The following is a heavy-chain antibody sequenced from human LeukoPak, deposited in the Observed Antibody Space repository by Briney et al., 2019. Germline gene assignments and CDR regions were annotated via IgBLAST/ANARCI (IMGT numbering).Heavy chain of an antibody. V-gene: IGHV1-8*01. J-gene: IGHJ6*02. Sequence: ASVKVSCKASRYTFTSYDINWVRQATGQGLEWMGWMNPNSGNTGYAQKFQGRVTMTTNTYISTAYMELSSLRSEDTAVYYCARGGIVSRWYSGESGYYGMDVRGQGTTVTVSS. CDR3: ARGGIVSRWYSGESGYYGMDV. CDR2: MNPNSGNT. D-gene: IGHD6-13*01. CDR1: RYTFTSYD.